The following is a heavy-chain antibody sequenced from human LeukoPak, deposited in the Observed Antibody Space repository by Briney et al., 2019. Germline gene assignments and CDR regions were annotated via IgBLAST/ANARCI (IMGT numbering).Heavy chain of an antibody. V-gene: IGHV4-39*01. J-gene: IGHJ4*02. CDR2: IYYGGAT. CDR1: GVSFSSRDSF. D-gene: IGHD2-21*01. Sequence: SETLSLTCTVSGVSFSSRDSFWVWVRQPPGRVLEWVGSIYYGGATYSNPSLKSRLTISADTSKNQFSLKLTSVTAADTAVYYCARRGLVVVPVWGQGTLVTVSS. CDR3: ARRGLVVVPV.